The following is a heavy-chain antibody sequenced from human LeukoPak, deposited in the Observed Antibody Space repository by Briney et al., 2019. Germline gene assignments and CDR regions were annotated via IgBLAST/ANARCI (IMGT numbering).Heavy chain of an antibody. CDR3: ARDPGRVVSYFDY. V-gene: IGHV3-33*01. D-gene: IGHD2-15*01. CDR2: IWYDGSNK. Sequence: SGGSLRLSCAASGFTFSSYGMRWVRQAPGKGLEWVAVIWYDGSNKYYADSVKGRFTISRDNSKNTLYLQMNSLRAEDTAVYYCARDPGRVVSYFDYWGQGTLVTVSS. CDR1: GFTFSSYG. J-gene: IGHJ4*02.